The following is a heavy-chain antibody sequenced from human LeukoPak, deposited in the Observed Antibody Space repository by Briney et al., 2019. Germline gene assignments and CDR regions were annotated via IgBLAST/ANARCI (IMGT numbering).Heavy chain of an antibody. CDR3: ARAKSYYYDSSGYYPFDY. CDR2: INPNSGGT. J-gene: IGHJ4*02. Sequence: GASVKVSCKASGYTFTGYYMHWVRQGPGQGREWMGRINPNSGGTNYAQKFQGRVTMTRDTSISTAYMELSRLRSDDTAVYYCARAKSYYYDSSGYYPFDYWGQGTLVTVSS. D-gene: IGHD3-22*01. CDR1: GYTFTGYY. V-gene: IGHV1-2*06.